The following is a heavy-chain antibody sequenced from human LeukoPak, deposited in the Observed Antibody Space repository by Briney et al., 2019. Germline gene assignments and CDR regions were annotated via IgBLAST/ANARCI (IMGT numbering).Heavy chain of an antibody. CDR1: GFSVSSNY. CDR3: AKGIYSSGWSYFDY. J-gene: IGHJ4*01. Sequence: PGGSLRLSCAASGFSVSSNYISWVRQAPGKGLEWVSIIYSDGSTFHADSVKGRFTMSRDNSKNTLYLQMNSLRAEDTAVYYCAKGIYSSGWSYFDYWGHGTLVTVSS. D-gene: IGHD6-19*01. CDR2: IYSDGST. V-gene: IGHV3-53*01.